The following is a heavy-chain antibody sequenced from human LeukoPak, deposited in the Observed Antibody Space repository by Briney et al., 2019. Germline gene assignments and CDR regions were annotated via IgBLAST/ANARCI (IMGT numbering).Heavy chain of an antibody. CDR1: GFTLSSYA. J-gene: IGHJ4*02. V-gene: IGHV3-23*01. Sequence: GGSLRLSCAASGFTLSSYAMSWVRQAPGKGLDWVSAICASGGSTYYADSVKGRFTISRDTSKNTLYLKMNSLRAEDTAVYYCAKVIRSRCGIGGYWGQGTLVTVSS. D-gene: IGHD1-1*01. CDR2: ICASGGST. CDR3: AKVIRSRCGIGGY.